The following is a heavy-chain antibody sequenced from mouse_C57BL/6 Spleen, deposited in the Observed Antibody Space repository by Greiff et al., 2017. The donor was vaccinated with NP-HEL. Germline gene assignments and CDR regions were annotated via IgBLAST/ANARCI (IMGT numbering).Heavy chain of an antibody. CDR3: TREGYDYDVGGAMDY. CDR1: GFTFSSYA. D-gene: IGHD2-4*01. J-gene: IGHJ4*01. Sequence: EVQGVESGEGLVKPGGSLKLSCAASGFTFSSYAMSWVRQTPEKRLEWVAYISSGGDYIYYADTVKGRFTISRDNARNTLYLQMSSLKSEDTAMYYCTREGYDYDVGGAMDYWGQGTSVTVSS. CDR2: ISSGGDYI. V-gene: IGHV5-9-1*02.